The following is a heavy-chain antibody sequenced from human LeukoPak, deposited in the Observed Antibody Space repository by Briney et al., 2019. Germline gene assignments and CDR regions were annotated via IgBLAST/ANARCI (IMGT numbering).Heavy chain of an antibody. CDR1: GFRFSGYS. Sequence: GGSLRLSCAASGFRFSGYSMNWVRQAPGKGLEWVSLIHSGGDTYYADSVKGRFIISRDNSKNTLYLQMNSLRAEDTAVYYCARDLGSLGYFDYWGQGTLVTVSS. J-gene: IGHJ4*02. V-gene: IGHV3-53*01. CDR2: IHSGGDT. CDR3: ARDLGSLGYFDY. D-gene: IGHD3-16*01.